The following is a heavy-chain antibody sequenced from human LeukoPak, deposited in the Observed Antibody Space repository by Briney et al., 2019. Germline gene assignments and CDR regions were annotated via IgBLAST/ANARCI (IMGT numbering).Heavy chain of an antibody. D-gene: IGHD5-12*01. V-gene: IGHV4-39*01. Sequence: PSETLSLTCTVSGGSISSSSYYWGWIRQPPGKGLEWIGSIYYSGSTYYSPSLKSRVTISVDTSKNQFSLKLSSVTAADTAVYYCAGHARGLRFVVFFPYYFDYWGQGTLVTVSS. CDR3: AGHARGLRFVVFFPYYFDY. CDR1: GGSISSSSYY. CDR2: IYYSGST. J-gene: IGHJ4*02.